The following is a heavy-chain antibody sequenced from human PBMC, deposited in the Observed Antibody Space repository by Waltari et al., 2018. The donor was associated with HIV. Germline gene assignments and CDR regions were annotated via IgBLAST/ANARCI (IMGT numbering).Heavy chain of an antibody. D-gene: IGHD4-17*01. CDR1: GFTFSSYW. Sequence: EVHLVESGGGLVQPGGSLRLSCAASGFTFSSYWMTWVRQAPGKGLEWVANIKQDGRERYYVDSVKGRFTISRDNAKNSLYLQMNSLRAEDTAVYYCARAPPTVTTLFDYWGQGTLVTVSS. J-gene: IGHJ4*02. CDR3: ARAPPTVTTLFDY. V-gene: IGHV3-7*04. CDR2: IKQDGRER.